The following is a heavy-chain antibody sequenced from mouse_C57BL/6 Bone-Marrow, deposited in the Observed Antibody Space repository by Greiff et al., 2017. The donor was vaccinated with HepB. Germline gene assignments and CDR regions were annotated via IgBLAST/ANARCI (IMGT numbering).Heavy chain of an antibody. V-gene: IGHV1-72*01. CDR3: AQGGGVPLDY. D-gene: IGHD2-14*01. Sequence: QVQLKQPGAELVKPGASVKLSCKASGYTFTSYWMHWVKQRPGRGLEWIGRIDPNSGGTKYNEKFKSKATLNVDKPSSTAYMQRSSRTSEDSAVYYCAQGGGVPLDYWGQGTTLTVSS. J-gene: IGHJ2*01. CDR2: IDPNSGGT. CDR1: GYTFTSYW.